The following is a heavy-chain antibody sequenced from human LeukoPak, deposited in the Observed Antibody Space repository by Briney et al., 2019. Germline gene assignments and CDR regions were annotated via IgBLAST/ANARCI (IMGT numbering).Heavy chain of an antibody. V-gene: IGHV4-34*01. CDR2: INHSGST. D-gene: IGHD3-10*01. CDR3: ARHDHWVRGQGVDY. Sequence: SETLSLTCAVYGGSFSGYYWSWIRQPPGKGLEWIGEINHSGSTNYNPSLKSRVTISVDTPKNQFSLKLSSVTAADPAVYYCARHDHWVRGQGVDYWGQGTLVTVSS. CDR1: GGSFSGYY. J-gene: IGHJ4*02.